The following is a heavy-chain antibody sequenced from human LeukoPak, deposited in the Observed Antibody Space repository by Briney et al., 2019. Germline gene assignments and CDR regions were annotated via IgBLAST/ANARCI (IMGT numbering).Heavy chain of an antibody. CDR3: ARVRMITFGAQGPYYYYGMDV. J-gene: IGHJ6*02. Sequence: SSETLSLTCTVSGGSISSYYWSWIRQPPGKGLEWIGYIYYSGSTNYNPSLKSRVTISVDTSKNQFSLKLSSVTAADTAVYYCARVRMITFGAQGPYYYYGMDVWGQGTTVTVSS. CDR2: IYYSGST. D-gene: IGHD3-16*01. CDR1: GGSISSYY. V-gene: IGHV4-59*08.